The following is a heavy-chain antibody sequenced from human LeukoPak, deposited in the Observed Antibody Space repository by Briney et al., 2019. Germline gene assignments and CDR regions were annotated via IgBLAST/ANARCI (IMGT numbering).Heavy chain of an antibody. CDR2: IYYTGST. D-gene: IGHD3-10*01. CDR3: ARNGYYGSGAAFDI. V-gene: IGHV4-59*08. CDR1: GGSISRYY. Sequence: SETLSLTCCVSGGSISRYYWSWIRQPPRKGLEWIGYIYYTGSTNYNPSLKSRVTISVDTSKNQFSLKLSSVTAADTAVYYCARNGYYGSGAAFDIWGQGTMVTVSS. J-gene: IGHJ3*02.